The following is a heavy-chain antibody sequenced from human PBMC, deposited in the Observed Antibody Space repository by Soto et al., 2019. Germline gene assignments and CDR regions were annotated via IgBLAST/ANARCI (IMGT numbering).Heavy chain of an antibody. CDR3: ARWSYLDY. J-gene: IGHJ4*02. D-gene: IGHD2-15*01. V-gene: IGHV3-23*01. CDR2: ISGSDGKT. Sequence: VQLLESGGGLVQPGGSLRLSCAASGFSFSSYAMSWVRQAPGKGLEWVSTISGSDGKTFYADSVQGRFSISRDTSDNMLYLQMNSLRDDDTAVYYCARWSYLDYWGQGARVTVSS. CDR1: GFSFSSYA.